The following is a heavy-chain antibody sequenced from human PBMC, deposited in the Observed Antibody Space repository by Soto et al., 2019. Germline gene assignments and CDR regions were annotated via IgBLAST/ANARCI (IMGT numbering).Heavy chain of an antibody. CDR2: ISYDGSNK. V-gene: IGHV3-30*18. D-gene: IGHD2-21*02. CDR3: AKGHLEVVTAIPMNYYYYYGMDV. Sequence: GGSLRLSCAASGFNFSSYGMHWVRQAPGKGLEWVAVISYDGSNKYYADSVKGRFTISRDNSRNTLYLQMNSLRAEDTAVYYCAKGHLEVVTAIPMNYYYYYGMDVWGQGTTVTVSS. J-gene: IGHJ6*02. CDR1: GFNFSSYG.